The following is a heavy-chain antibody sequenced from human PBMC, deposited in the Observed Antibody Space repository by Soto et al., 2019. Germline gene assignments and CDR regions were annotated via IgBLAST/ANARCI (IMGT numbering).Heavy chain of an antibody. CDR3: ARDAVPGYGDYHLDY. J-gene: IGHJ4*02. V-gene: IGHV1-69*12. D-gene: IGHD4-17*01. CDR2: IIPIFGTA. Sequence: QVQLVQSGAEVKKPGSSVKVSCKASGGTFRSYAISWVRQAPGQGLEWMGGIIPIFGTAKYAQKFQGRVTITADESTSTAYMELSSLRSEDTAVYYCARDAVPGYGDYHLDYWGQGTLVTVSS. CDR1: GGTFRSYA.